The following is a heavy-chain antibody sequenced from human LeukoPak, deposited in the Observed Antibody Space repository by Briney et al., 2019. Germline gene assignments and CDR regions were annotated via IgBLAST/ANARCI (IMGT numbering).Heavy chain of an antibody. CDR2: IIPIFGTA. Sequence: ASVKVSCKASGGTFISYAISWVRQAPGQGLGWMGGIIPIFGTANYAQKFQGRVTITTDESTSTAYMELSSLRSEDTAVYYCARNVDTAMVTANWFDPWGQGTLVTVSS. J-gene: IGHJ5*02. D-gene: IGHD5-18*01. CDR1: GGTFISYA. V-gene: IGHV1-69*05. CDR3: ARNVDTAMVTANWFDP.